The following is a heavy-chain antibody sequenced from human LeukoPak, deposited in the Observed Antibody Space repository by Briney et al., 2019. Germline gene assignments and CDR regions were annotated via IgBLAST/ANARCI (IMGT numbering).Heavy chain of an antibody. CDR1: GFTFSSYD. V-gene: IGHV3-13*01. CDR2: IGTAGDT. CDR3: AELGITMIGGV. Sequence: TGGSLRLSCAASGFTFSSYDMHWVRQATGKGLEWVSAIGTAGDTYYPGPVKGRFTISRENAKNSLYLQMNSLRAGDTAVYYCAELGITMIGGVWGKGTTVTISS. J-gene: IGHJ6*04. D-gene: IGHD3-10*02.